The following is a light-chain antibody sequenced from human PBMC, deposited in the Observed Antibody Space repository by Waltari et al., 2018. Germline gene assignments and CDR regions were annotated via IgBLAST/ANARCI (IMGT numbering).Light chain of an antibody. CDR3: QSYDTGLSGYV. V-gene: IGLV2-8*01. CDR1: SSDVGGNNF. J-gene: IGLJ1*01. CDR2: ELN. Sequence: QSVLTQPPSASGSPGQSVTIPCTGTSSDVGGNNFVSWYQQHPGKAPKLIIYELNKRPSGVPDRFSGSKSGTSASVAITGLQAEDEAEYYCQSYDTGLSGYVFGTGTKVTVL.